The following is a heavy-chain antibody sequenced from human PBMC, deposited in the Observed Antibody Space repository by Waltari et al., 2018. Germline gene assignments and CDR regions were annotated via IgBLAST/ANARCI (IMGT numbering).Heavy chain of an antibody. D-gene: IGHD6-6*01. CDR2: IRSKAYGGTT. Sequence: VQLVQSGAEVKKPGASVKVSCKVSGYTLTELSMHWVRQAPGKGLEWVGFIRSKAYGGTTEYAASVKGRFTISRDDSKSIAYLQMNSLKTEDTAVYYCTRTVTGSSSVWGQGTLVTVSS. J-gene: IGHJ4*02. CDR3: TRTVTGSSSV. CDR1: GYTLTELS. V-gene: IGHV3-49*04.